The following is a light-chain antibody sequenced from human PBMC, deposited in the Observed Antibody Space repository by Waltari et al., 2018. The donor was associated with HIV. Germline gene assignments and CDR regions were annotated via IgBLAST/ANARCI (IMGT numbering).Light chain of an antibody. CDR2: DVS. V-gene: IGLV2-14*01. J-gene: IGLJ1*01. Sequence: QTALTQPASVSGSPGPSLTISCTGPSVDISGFSSVPWFQHHPGQAPKLIMFDVSVRPSGVSNRFSGSKSGITASLTISGLQTEDEADYYCSSYTSYARLVFGTGTRVTV. CDR1: SVDISGFSS. CDR3: SSYTSYARLV.